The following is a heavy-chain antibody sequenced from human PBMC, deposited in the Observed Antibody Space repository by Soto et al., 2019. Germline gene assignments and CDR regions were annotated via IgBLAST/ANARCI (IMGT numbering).Heavy chain of an antibody. J-gene: IGHJ4*02. Sequence: EVQLVESGGGLVQPGRSVRLSCVASGFTFDDYAMHWVRQAPGKGLEWVSGISWNSGSIGYADSVKGRFTISRDNAKNSLYLQMNSLRAEDTALYYCAKDRLPRAYSSGWQDWGQVTLVTVSS. CDR1: GFTFDDYA. CDR3: AKDRLPRAYSSGWQD. D-gene: IGHD6-19*01. CDR2: ISWNSGSI. V-gene: IGHV3-9*01.